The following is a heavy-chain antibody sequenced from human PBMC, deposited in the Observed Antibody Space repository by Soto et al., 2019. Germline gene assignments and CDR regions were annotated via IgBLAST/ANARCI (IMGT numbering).Heavy chain of an antibody. V-gene: IGHV3-23*01. Sequence: EVQLLESGGSLVQPGGSLRLSCAASGFTFSTCAMAWVRQAPGKGLEWVSALSGSGGSTFYSDSVKGRFAISRDNSKNMLYLQMNSLRAEDTAVYYCAKETAPTIEAPIRYGMDVWGQGTTVTVS. J-gene: IGHJ6*02. CDR1: GFTFSTCA. CDR2: LSGSGGST. CDR3: AKETAPTIEAPIRYGMDV. D-gene: IGHD3-10*01.